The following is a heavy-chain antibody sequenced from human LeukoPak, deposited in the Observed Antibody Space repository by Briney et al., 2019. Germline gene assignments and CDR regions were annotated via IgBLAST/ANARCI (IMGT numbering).Heavy chain of an antibody. V-gene: IGHV3-23*01. CDR1: GFTFSSYA. CDR2: ISGSGGST. Sequence: HPGGSLRLSCAASGFTFSSYAMSWVRQAPGKGLEWVSAISGSGGSTYYADSVKGWFTISRDNSKNTLYLQMNSLRAEDTAVYYCAKDLITYYYGSGSPRPVDYWGQGTLVTVSS. D-gene: IGHD3-10*01. J-gene: IGHJ4*02. CDR3: AKDLITYYYGSGSPRPVDY.